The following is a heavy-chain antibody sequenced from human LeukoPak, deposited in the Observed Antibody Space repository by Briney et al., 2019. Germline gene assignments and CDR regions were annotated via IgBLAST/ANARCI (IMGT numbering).Heavy chain of an antibody. J-gene: IGHJ6*03. CDR3: ATNRDCSGGSCYPYYYYYMDV. Sequence: SVTVSCKASGGTFSSYAISWVRQAPAQGLEWMGRIIPIFGTANYAQKFQGRVTITTDESTSTAYMELSSLRSEDTAVYYCATNRDCSGGSCYPYYYYYMDVGGKGTTVTVSS. CDR2: IIPIFGTA. D-gene: IGHD2-15*01. CDR1: GGTFSSYA. V-gene: IGHV1-69*05.